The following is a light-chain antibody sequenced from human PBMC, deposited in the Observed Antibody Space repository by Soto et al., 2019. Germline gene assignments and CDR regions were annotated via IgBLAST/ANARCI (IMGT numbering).Light chain of an antibody. CDR1: QSISGC. J-gene: IGKJ4*01. V-gene: IGKV1-5*01. CDR2: DAS. CDR3: QQYNSYALT. Sequence: DIQMTQSPSTLSASVGDRVTITCRASQSISGCLAWYQQKPGKAPKLLIYDASSVQSGVPSRFSGSRSGTEFTLTISGLQPDDFATYYCQQYNSYALTFGGGTKVEIK.